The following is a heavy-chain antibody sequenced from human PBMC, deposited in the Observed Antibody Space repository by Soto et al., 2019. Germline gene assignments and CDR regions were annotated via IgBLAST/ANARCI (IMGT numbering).Heavy chain of an antibody. J-gene: IGHJ5*02. Sequence: GGSLRLSCAASGFTFSSYSMNWVRQAPGKGLEWVSSISSSSSYIYYADSVKGRFTISRDNAKNSLYLQMNSLRAEDTAVYYCARTYCSGGSCYSAWFDPWGQGTLVTVSS. CDR3: ARTYCSGGSCYSAWFDP. CDR1: GFTFSSYS. CDR2: ISSSSSYI. V-gene: IGHV3-21*01. D-gene: IGHD2-15*01.